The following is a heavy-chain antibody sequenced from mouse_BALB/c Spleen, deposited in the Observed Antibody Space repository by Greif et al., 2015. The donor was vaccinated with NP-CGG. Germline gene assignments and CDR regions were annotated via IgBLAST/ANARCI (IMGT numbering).Heavy chain of an antibody. CDR3: ARPYYYGSSYDWYFDV. J-gene: IGHJ1*01. V-gene: IGHV1-55*01. CDR2: IYPGSGST. D-gene: IGHD1-1*01. Sequence: QVQLQQSGAELVKPGTSVKLSCKASGYNFTSYWINWVKLRPGQGLEWIGDIYPGSGSTNYNEKFKSKATLTVDTSSSTAYMQLSSLASEDSALYYCARPYYYGSSYDWYFDVWGAGTTVTVSS. CDR1: GYNFTSYW.